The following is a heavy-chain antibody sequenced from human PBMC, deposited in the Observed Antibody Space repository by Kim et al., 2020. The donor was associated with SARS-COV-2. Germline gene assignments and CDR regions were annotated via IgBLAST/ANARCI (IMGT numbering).Heavy chain of an antibody. CDR3: ARVRGDYGDYYFDY. Sequence: AASGKGRFTNSRDNAKNSLYLQMNSLRAEDTAVYYCARVRGDYGDYYFDYWGQGTLVTVSS. D-gene: IGHD4-17*01. J-gene: IGHJ4*02. V-gene: IGHV3-11*01.